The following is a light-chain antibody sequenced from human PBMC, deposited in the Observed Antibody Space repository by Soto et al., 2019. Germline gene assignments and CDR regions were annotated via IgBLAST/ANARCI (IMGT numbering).Light chain of an antibody. CDR2: SYN. CDR1: SSNIGSES. CDR3: AAWDDRLNGYV. J-gene: IGLJ1*01. V-gene: IGLV1-44*01. Sequence: QSALTQPPSTSGTPGQRVTISCSGSSSNIGSESVNWYQQLPGTAPKLLIYSYNQRPSGVPDRFSGSKSGTSASLAISGLQSEDEADYICAAWDDRLNGYVFGRGTKVTV.